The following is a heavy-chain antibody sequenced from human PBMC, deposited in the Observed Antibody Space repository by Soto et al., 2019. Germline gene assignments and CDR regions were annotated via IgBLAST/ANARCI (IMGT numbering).Heavy chain of an antibody. CDR3: AREGYGGEAAFDC. D-gene: IGHD2-21*01. Sequence: QVKLVESGGGVVQPGRSLRLSCAASGFTFRSHGMHWVRQAPGKGLEWVAVIWYDGSHQYYGDSVKGRFTISRDNSKNSLSLQMNSLRAEATAIYYCAREGYGGEAAFDCLGQGTLGTVSS. J-gene: IGHJ4*02. CDR2: IWYDGSHQ. V-gene: IGHV3-33*01. CDR1: GFTFRSHG.